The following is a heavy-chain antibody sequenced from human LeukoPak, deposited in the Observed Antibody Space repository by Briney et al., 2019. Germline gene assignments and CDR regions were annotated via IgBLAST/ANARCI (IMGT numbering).Heavy chain of an antibody. CDR1: GYTFTSYS. V-gene: IGHV1-69*08. CDR2: IIPLLGTA. CDR3: ATDLRRDGIAVDAFDI. Sequence: SVKVSCKASGYTFTSYSMHWVRQAPGQGLEWMGRIIPLLGTANFAQKFQGRVTITADKSTNTAYMELSSLRSEDTAVYYCATDLRRDGIAVDAFDIWGQGTMVTVSS. J-gene: IGHJ3*02. D-gene: IGHD5-12*01.